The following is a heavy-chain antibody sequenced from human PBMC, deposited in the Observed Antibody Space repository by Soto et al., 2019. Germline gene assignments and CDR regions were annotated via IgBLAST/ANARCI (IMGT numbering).Heavy chain of an antibody. CDR2: IYYTGSA. CDR1: GGSIISYY. CDR3: GRDEGYFSSIKSHYGLDV. Sequence: QVQLQESGPGLVKPSETLSLTCSVSGGSIISYYWSWIRQPPGKGLEWIGYIYYTGSAIYNPALKSRASISVDSSKNQFSLTLSSVTAADTAVYYCGRDEGYFSSIKSHYGLDVWGQGTTVIVSS. V-gene: IGHV4-59*01. J-gene: IGHJ6*02. D-gene: IGHD2-2*01.